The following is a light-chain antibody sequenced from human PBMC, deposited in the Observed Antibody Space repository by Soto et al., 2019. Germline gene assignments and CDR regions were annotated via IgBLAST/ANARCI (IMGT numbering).Light chain of an antibody. J-gene: IGKJ2*01. CDR2: AAS. CDR1: QGISSY. V-gene: IGKV1-8*01. Sequence: AIRMTQSPSSLSASTGDRVTITCRASQGISSYLAWYQQKPGKAPKLLIYAASTLQSGVPSRFSGSGXGXDFTLTISCLQSEDFATYYCQQYYSYPMYTFGQGTKLEIK. CDR3: QQYYSYPMYT.